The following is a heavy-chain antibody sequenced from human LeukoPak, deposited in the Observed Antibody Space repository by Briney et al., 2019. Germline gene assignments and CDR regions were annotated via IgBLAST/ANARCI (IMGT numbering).Heavy chain of an antibody. J-gene: IGHJ4*02. CDR2: ISGSGRDT. D-gene: IGHD6-19*01. CDR1: GFTFSSYG. V-gene: IGHV3-23*01. CDR3: AKRMYVGGAVAGYFDY. Sequence: GGSLRLSCAASGFTFSSYGMSWVRQAPEKGLEWVSGISGSGRDTYYADSVKGRFTISRDNSKNTLYLQMTNLRAEDTAVYYCAKRMYVGGAVAGYFDYWGQGTLVTVSS.